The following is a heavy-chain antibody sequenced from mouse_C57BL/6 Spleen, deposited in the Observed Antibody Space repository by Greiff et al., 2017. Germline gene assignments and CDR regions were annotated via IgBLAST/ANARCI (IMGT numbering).Heavy chain of an antibody. Sequence: EVQLVESGPGLVKPSQSLSLTCSVTGYSITSGYYWNWIRQFPGNKLEWMGYISYDGSNNYNPSLKNRISITRDTSKNQFFLKLNSVTTEDTATYYCARVRGKHGYFDYWGQGTTLTVSS. J-gene: IGHJ2*01. CDR2: ISYDGSN. V-gene: IGHV3-6*01. CDR1: GYSITSGYY. CDR3: ARVRGKHGYFDY.